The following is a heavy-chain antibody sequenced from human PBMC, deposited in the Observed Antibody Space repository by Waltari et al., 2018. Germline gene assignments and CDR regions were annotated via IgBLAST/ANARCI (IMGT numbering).Heavy chain of an antibody. Sequence: EVQLLESGGGLIQPGWSLRLSCVAPGFPCSNYGMSWVRQTPGKGMEWVSSFSRGDIYYTDSVKGRFTISRDNSKNTLFLQMNSLRVEDTAVYYCAGGDLSVPGTRFDCWGQGTLVTVSS. V-gene: IGHV3-23*01. CDR1: GFPCSNYG. CDR3: AGGDLSVPGTRFDC. CDR2: FSRGDI. J-gene: IGHJ4*02. D-gene: IGHD6-19*01.